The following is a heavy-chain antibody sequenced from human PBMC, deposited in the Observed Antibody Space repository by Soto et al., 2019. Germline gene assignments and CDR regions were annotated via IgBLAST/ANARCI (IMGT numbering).Heavy chain of an antibody. CDR1: GYTFTNYG. Sequence: QVQLVQSGAEVKKPGASVKVSCKASGYTFTNYGISWVRQSPGQGLEWMGWINGYNGNTKYIQKFQERRTMTTDTSTSTAYMDLRSLISDDTAVYYCARDRWLPREGGYWGQGTRVTVSS. V-gene: IGHV1-18*04. J-gene: IGHJ4*02. D-gene: IGHD6-19*01. CDR3: ARDRWLPREGGY. CDR2: INGYNGNT.